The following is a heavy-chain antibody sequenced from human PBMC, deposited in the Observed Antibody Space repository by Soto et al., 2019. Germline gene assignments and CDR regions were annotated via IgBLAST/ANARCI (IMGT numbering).Heavy chain of an antibody. CDR2: ISGSGGGT. D-gene: IGHD3-16*01. CDR3: AKGPLGESYAFDL. CDR1: GFTFSSYA. Sequence: EVQLLESGGGLVQPGGSLRLSCAASGFTFSSYAMSWVRQAPGKGLEWVSAISGSGGGTYYADSVKGRLTISRDNTKNTLYLQTNSLRAEDTTVYYCAKGPLGESYAFDLRGQGTMVTVSS. J-gene: IGHJ3*01. V-gene: IGHV3-23*01.